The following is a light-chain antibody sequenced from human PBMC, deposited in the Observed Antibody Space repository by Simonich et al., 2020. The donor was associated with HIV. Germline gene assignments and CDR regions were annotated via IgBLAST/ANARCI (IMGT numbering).Light chain of an antibody. J-gene: IGKJ4*01. CDR1: QSISSW. Sequence: DIQMTQSPSTLSASVGDRVTITCRASQSISSWLAWYQQKPGKAPKLLIYKASSLDSGGPSRFSGRGSGTEFTLTISRLQPEDFATYDCQQSYSIPLTFGGGTQVEIK. CDR2: KAS. V-gene: IGKV1-5*03. CDR3: QQSYSIPLT.